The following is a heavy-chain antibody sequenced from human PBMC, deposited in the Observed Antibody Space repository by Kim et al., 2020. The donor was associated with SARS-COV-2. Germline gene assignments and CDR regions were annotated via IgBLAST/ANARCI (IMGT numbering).Heavy chain of an antibody. V-gene: IGHV5-51*01. Sequence: GESLKISCKGSGYSFTSYWIGWVRQMPGKGLEWMGIIYPGDSDTRYSPSFQGQVTISADKSISTAYLQWSSLKASDTAMYYCARSLRDFDWQLDPYYFDYWGQGTLVTVSS. D-gene: IGHD3-9*01. CDR3: ARSLRDFDWQLDPYYFDY. CDR1: GYSFTSYW. J-gene: IGHJ4*02. CDR2: IYPGDSDT.